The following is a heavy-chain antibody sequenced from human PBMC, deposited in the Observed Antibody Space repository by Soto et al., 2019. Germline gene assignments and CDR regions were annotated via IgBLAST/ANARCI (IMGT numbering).Heavy chain of an antibody. Sequence: GGSLRLSCIASGFTFSTYAMSWVRQAPGKGLEWVSGIGGNGATTRYADSVKGRFTISRDNSKNTVYLQMNNLRVEDTAVYYCAKTLYGGCDYWGRGTLVTVSS. D-gene: IGHD5-12*01. CDR3: AKTLYGGCDY. V-gene: IGHV3-23*01. CDR1: GFTFSTYA. J-gene: IGHJ4*02. CDR2: IGGNGATT.